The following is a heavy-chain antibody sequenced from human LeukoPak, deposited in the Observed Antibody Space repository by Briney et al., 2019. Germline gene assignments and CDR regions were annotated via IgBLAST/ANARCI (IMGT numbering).Heavy chain of an antibody. V-gene: IGHV1-8*03. CDR1: GYTFTGYY. D-gene: IGHD6-6*01. Sequence: GASVKVSCKASGYTFTGYYMHWVRQAPGQGLEWMGWMNPNSGNTGYAQKFQGRVTITRNTSISTAYMELSSLRSEDTAVYYCARVRLQGGSSSFPDYWGQGTLVTVSS. CDR3: ARVRLQGGSSSFPDY. J-gene: IGHJ4*02. CDR2: MNPNSGNT.